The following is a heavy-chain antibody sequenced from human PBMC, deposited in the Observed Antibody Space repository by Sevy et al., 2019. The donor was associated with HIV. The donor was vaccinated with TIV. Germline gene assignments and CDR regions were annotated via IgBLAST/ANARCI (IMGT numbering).Heavy chain of an antibody. V-gene: IGHV1-2*02. Sequence: ASLKVSCKASGYTFTGYYMHWVRQAPGQGLEWMGWINPNSGGTNYAQKFQGRVTMTRDTSISTAYMELSRLRSDDTAVYYCARDFSPLYYYDSSGYAALGYWGQGTLVTVSS. D-gene: IGHD3-22*01. CDR3: ARDFSPLYYYDSSGYAALGY. J-gene: IGHJ4*02. CDR1: GYTFTGYY. CDR2: INPNSGGT.